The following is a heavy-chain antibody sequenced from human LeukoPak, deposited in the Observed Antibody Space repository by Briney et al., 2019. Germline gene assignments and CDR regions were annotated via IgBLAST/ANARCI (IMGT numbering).Heavy chain of an antibody. CDR2: ISYDGSNK. CDR1: GFTFSNYG. J-gene: IGHJ4*02. V-gene: IGHV3-30*18. Sequence: GGSLRDSCAASGFTFSNYGMHWVRQAPGKGLEWVAIISYDGSNKYYTDSVKGRFTISRDNSKNTLYLQMNSLRAEDTAVYYCAKVSLRWWGYDDYWGQRTLVTVSS. D-gene: IGHD4-23*01. CDR3: AKVSLRWWGYDDY.